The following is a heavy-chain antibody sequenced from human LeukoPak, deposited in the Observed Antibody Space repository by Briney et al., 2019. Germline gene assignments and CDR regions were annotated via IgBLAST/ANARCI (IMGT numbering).Heavy chain of an antibody. CDR3: ATYPLGYCSSSSCFSPFDY. D-gene: IGHD2-2*01. J-gene: IGHJ4*02. CDR2: ISSSGSTI. Sequence: GGSLRLSCAASGFTFSDYYMSWIRQAPGKGLEWVSYISSSGSTIYYADSVKGRFTISRDNAKNSLYLQMNSLKTEDTAVYYCATYPLGYCSSSSCFSPFDYWGQGTLVTVSS. CDR1: GFTFSDYY. V-gene: IGHV3-11*01.